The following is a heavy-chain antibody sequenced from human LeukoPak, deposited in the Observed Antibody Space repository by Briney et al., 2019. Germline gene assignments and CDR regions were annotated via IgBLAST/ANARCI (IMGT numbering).Heavy chain of an antibody. CDR3: ARGTYSSSWYAPYYYYYGMDV. CDR1: GYTFTSYG. D-gene: IGHD6-13*01. V-gene: IGHV1-18*01. J-gene: IGHJ6*02. Sequence: ASVKVSCTASGYTFTSYGISWVRQAPGQGLEWMGWISAYNGNTNYAQKLQGRVTMTTDTSTSTAYMELRSLRSDDTAVYYCARGTYSSSWYAPYYYYYGMDVWGQGTTVTVSS. CDR2: ISAYNGNT.